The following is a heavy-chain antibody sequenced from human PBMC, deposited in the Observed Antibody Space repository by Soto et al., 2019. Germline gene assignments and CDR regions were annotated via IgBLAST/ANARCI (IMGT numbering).Heavy chain of an antibody. CDR1: GYSFTSYW. D-gene: IGHD2-2*02. CDR3: ATTRDRIVVVPAAIPTYYGMDV. J-gene: IGHJ6*02. CDR2: IYPGDSDT. V-gene: IGHV5-51*01. Sequence: GESLKISCKGSGYSFTSYWIGWVRQMPGKGLEWMGIIYPGDSDTRYSPSFQGQVTISADKSISTAYLQWSSLKASDTAMYYCATTRDRIVVVPAAIPTYYGMDVWGQGTTVTVSS.